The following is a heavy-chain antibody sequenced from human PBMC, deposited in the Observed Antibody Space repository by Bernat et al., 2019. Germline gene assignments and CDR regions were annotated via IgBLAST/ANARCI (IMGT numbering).Heavy chain of an antibody. Sequence: VQLLESGGGLVQPGGSLRLSCAASGFTFSSYGMHWVRQAPGKGLEWVAVISYDGSNKYYVDSVKGRFTISRDNSKNTLYLQMNSLRAEDTAVYYCAKDPPTIRYYFDYWGQGTLVTVSS. J-gene: IGHJ4*02. CDR3: AKDPPTIRYYFDY. CDR1: GFTFSSYG. CDR2: ISYDGSNK. D-gene: IGHD3-9*01. V-gene: IGHV3-30*18.